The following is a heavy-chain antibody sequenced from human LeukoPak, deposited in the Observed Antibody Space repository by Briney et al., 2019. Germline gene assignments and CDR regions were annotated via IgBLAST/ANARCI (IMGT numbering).Heavy chain of an antibody. CDR1: GGSFSGYY. D-gene: IGHD5-18*01. J-gene: IGHJ4*02. CDR2: INHSGST. V-gene: IGHV4-34*01. Sequence: PSQTLSLTCAVYGGSFSGYYWSWIRQPPGKGLEWIGEINHSGSTNYNPSLKSRVTISVDTSKNQFSLKLSSVTAADTAVYYCARALSQIQLWPFDYWGQGTLVTVSS. CDR3: ARALSQIQLWPFDY.